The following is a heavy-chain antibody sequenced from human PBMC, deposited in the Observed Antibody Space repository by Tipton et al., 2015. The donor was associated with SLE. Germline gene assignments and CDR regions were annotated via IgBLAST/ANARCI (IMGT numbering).Heavy chain of an antibody. CDR3: AREYGGEAFDI. Sequence: TLSLTCTVSGGSISSSSYYWGWIRQPPGKGLEWIGSIYYSGSTYYNPSLKSRVTISVDTSKNQFSLKLSSVTAADTAVYYCAREYGGEAFDIWGQGTKVTVSS. D-gene: IGHD3-16*01. V-gene: IGHV4-39*07. J-gene: IGHJ3*02. CDR2: IYYSGST. CDR1: GGSISSSSYY.